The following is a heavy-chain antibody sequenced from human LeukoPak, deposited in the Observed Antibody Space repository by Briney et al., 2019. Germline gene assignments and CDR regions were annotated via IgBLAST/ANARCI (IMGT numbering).Heavy chain of an antibody. CDR2: ISGSGGST. CDR3: AKVPGKGYCSSTSCRNDY. J-gene: IGHJ4*02. D-gene: IGHD2-2*01. Sequence: PGGSLRLSCAASGFTFSSYAMSWGRQAPGKGLEWVSAISGSGGSTYYADSVKGRFTISRDNSKNTLYLQMNSLRAEDTAVYYCAKVPGKGYCSSTSCRNDYWGQGTLVTVSS. V-gene: IGHV3-23*01. CDR1: GFTFSSYA.